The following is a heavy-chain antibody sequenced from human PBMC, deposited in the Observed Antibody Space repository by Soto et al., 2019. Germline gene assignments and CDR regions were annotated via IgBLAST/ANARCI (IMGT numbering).Heavy chain of an antibody. V-gene: IGHV3-23*01. CDR3: AARRYSFGYDY. Sequence: PGGSLRLSCVASGYSLSDYSMNWVRQAPGKGLEWVSSINPSGGGTYYADSVKGRFTISRDNPKNTLYLQMNSLRAEDSAAYYCAARRYSFGYDYWGQGALVTVSS. CDR2: INPSGGGT. J-gene: IGHJ4*02. CDR1: GYSLSDYS. D-gene: IGHD5-18*01.